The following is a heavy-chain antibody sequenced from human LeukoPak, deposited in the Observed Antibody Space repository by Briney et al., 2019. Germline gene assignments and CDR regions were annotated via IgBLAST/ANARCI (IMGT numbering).Heavy chain of an antibody. J-gene: IGHJ4*02. CDR3: ARTSVGTATDYFDY. CDR2: IYSGGSS. CDR1: GFAVSSNY. Sequence: PGGSLRLSCAASGFAVSSNYMSWVRQAPGKELEWVSIIYSGGSSYYADSVEGRFTISRDNSKNTVYLQINSLRAEDTALYYCARTSVGTATDYFDYWGQGTLVTVSS. V-gene: IGHV3-53*01. D-gene: IGHD2-15*01.